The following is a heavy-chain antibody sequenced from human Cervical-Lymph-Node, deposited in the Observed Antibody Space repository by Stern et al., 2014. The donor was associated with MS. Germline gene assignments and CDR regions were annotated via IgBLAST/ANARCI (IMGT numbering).Heavy chain of an antibody. J-gene: IGHJ5*02. D-gene: IGHD4/OR15-4a*01. CDR3: ARRAGGSDNYFDP. CDR1: GGSIISGDFY. V-gene: IGHV4-31*03. CDR2: IYYSGST. Sequence: QVQLQESGPGLVKPSQTLSLTCTVSGGSIISGDFYWSWIRQLPGTGLAWIGYIYYSGSTYYNPSLNSRVTISVETANNQFSLKLSSVTAADTAVYYCARRAGGSDNYFDPWGQGTLVTVSS.